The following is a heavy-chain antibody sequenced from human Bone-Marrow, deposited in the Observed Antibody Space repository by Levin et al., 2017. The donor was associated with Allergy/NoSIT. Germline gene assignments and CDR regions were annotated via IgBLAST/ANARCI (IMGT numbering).Heavy chain of an antibody. D-gene: IGHD6-25*01. CDR3: ARGAEYSSVDY. CDR2: ISGYTGNT. V-gene: IGHV1-18*01. J-gene: IGHJ4*02. Sequence: ASVKVSCKASGYTFTSNGISWVRQAPGQGLEWMGWISGYTGNTKYAQKLQGRVTMTTDTSTSTAYMELRGLRSDDTAVYYCARGAEYSSVDYWGQGTLVTVSS. CDR1: GYTFTSNG.